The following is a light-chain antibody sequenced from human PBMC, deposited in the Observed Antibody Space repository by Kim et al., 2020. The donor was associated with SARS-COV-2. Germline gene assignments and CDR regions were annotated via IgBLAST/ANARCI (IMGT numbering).Light chain of an antibody. CDR3: QAWDSSTVV. CDR1: KLGDKY. V-gene: IGLV3-1*01. CDR2: QDS. J-gene: IGLJ2*01. Sequence: SYELTQPPSVSVSPGQTASITCSGDKLGDKYASWYQRKPGQSPVLVIYQDSKLPSGIPERFSGSNSGNTATLTISGTQGMDEADYYCQAWDSSTVVFGGG.